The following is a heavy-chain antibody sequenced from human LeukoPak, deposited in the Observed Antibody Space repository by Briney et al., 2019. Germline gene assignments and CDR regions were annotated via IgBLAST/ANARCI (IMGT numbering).Heavy chain of an antibody. V-gene: IGHV3-30*18. D-gene: IGHD3-10*01. J-gene: IGHJ3*02. CDR3: AKVPSSHYYGSGDPDAFDI. CDR1: GFTFSSYG. CDR2: ISYDGSNK. Sequence: GGSLRLSCAASGFTFSSYGMHWVRQAPGKGLEWVAVISYDGSNKYYADSVKGRFTISRDNSKNTLYLQMNSLRAEDTAMYYCAKVPSSHYYGSGDPDAFDIWGQGTMVTVSS.